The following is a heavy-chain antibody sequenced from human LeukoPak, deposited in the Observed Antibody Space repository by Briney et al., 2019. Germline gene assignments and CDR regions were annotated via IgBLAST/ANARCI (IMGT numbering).Heavy chain of an antibody. V-gene: IGHV3-30-3*01. CDR1: GFTFSSYA. Sequence: GRSLRLSCAASGFTFSSYAMHWVRQAPGKGLEWVAVISYDGSNKYYADSVKGRFTISRDNSKNTLYLQMNSLRAEDTAVYYCARDGGYYDFWSGLDYWGQGTLVTVSS. J-gene: IGHJ4*02. CDR2: ISYDGSNK. CDR3: ARDGGYYDFWSGLDY. D-gene: IGHD3-3*01.